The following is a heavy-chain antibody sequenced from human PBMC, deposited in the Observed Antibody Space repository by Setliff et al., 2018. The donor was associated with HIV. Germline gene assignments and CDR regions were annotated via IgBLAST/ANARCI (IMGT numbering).Heavy chain of an antibody. D-gene: IGHD2-15*01. Sequence: SETLSLTCTVSGGSVRRNYWGWIRQPPGRGLEWIGYISYNGGTNYNTALKSRVAISLDTSKNQFSLSLSSVTAADTAVYYCARGGLGVVGAIDYWSQGTLVTVSS. CDR3: ARGGLGVVGAIDY. J-gene: IGHJ4*02. CDR1: GGSVRRNY. CDR2: ISYNGGT. V-gene: IGHV4-59*02.